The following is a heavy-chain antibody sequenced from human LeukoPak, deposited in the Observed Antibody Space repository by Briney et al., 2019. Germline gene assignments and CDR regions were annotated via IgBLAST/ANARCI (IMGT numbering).Heavy chain of an antibody. CDR1: GGSISSGGYY. CDR2: IYYSGST. Sequence: SETLSLTCTVSGGSISSGGYYWSWIRQHPGKGLEWIGSIYYSGSTYYNPSLKSRVTISVDTSKNQFSLKLSSVTAADTAVYYCALRVGATRDYWGQGTLVTVSS. V-gene: IGHV4-39*01. CDR3: ALRVGATRDY. D-gene: IGHD1-26*01. J-gene: IGHJ4*02.